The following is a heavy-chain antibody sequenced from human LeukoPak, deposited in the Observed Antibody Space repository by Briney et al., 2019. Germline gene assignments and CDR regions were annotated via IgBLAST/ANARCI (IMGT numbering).Heavy chain of an antibody. CDR2: INSDEGRT. CDR1: GFTFSTYW. D-gene: IGHD3-10*01. Sequence: GGSLRLSCAASGFTFSTYWMHWVRQVPGKGLVWVSRINSDEGRTNYADSVKGRFTISRDNAKNTLYLHMNSLRAEDTAVYYCARRGGSGSYYKVYYYYYMDVWGKGTTVTVSS. V-gene: IGHV3-74*01. CDR3: ARRGGSGSYYKVYYYYYMDV. J-gene: IGHJ6*03.